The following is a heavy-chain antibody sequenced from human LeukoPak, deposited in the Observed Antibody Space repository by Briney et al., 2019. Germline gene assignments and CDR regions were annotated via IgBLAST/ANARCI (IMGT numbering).Heavy chain of an antibody. D-gene: IGHD1-20*01. J-gene: IGHJ4*02. Sequence: GGLQRLSCAASEFTFSSYAMSWVRKAPGKRLEWVSAISGSGGSTYYADSVKGRFTISRDNSKTTLYLQMNSLRVEDTAVYYCAKAGMTRFDYWGQGIMVTVSS. V-gene: IGHV3-23*01. CDR3: AKAGMTRFDY. CDR2: ISGSGGST. CDR1: EFTFSSYA.